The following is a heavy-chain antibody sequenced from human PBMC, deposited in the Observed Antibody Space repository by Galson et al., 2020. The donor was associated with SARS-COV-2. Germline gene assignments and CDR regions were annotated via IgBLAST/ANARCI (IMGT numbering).Heavy chain of an antibody. CDR2: ISYDGSNK. CDR3: ARVGGGSYYGPFDY. D-gene: IGHD1-26*01. Sequence: GGSLRLSCVASGFTFSSYAMHWVRQAPGKGLEWVAVISYDGSNKYYADSVKGRFTISRDNSKNTLYLQMNSLRAEDTAVYYCARVGGGSYYGPFDYWGQGTLVTVSS. J-gene: IGHJ4*02. CDR1: GFTFSSYA. V-gene: IGHV3-30-3*01.